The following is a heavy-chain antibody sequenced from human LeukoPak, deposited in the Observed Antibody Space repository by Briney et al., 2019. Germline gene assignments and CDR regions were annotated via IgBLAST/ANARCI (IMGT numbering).Heavy chain of an antibody. V-gene: IGHV3-11*06. CDR3: ARVSLLDDGGLGDY. J-gene: IGHJ4*02. CDR2: ISGGSSYT. CDR1: GFTFSDYY. D-gene: IGHD4-23*01. Sequence: GGSLRLSCAASGFTFSDYYMTWFRQAPGKGLEWVSYISGGSSYTNFADSVKGRFTISRDNAKNSLYLQMNSLRAEDTAVYYCARVSLLDDGGLGDYWGQGTLVTVPS.